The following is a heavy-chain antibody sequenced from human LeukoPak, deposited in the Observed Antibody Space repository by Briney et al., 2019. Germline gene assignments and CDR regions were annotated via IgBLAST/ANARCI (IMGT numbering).Heavy chain of an antibody. Sequence: RGCLRLSCAASGFSSTSYEVSWVRQAPGEGLGWDSYISSSGSTIYYADSVKGRFTISRDNAKNSLYLQMSSLRAEDTAVYYCARDKNWGIDAFDIWGQGTMVTVSS. CDR1: GFSSTSYE. J-gene: IGHJ3*02. V-gene: IGHV3-48*03. D-gene: IGHD7-27*01. CDR2: ISSSGSTI. CDR3: ARDKNWGIDAFDI.